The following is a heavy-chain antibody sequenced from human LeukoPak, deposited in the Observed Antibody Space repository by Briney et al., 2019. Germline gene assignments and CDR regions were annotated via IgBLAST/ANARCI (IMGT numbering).Heavy chain of an antibody. J-gene: IGHJ4*02. Sequence: PGGSLRLSCAASGFTFSSYSMNWVRQAPGKGLEWVANIKQDGSEKYYVDSVKGRFTISRDNAKNSLYLQMNSLRAEDTAVYYCARLVRGYYFDYWGQGSLVTVSS. CDR3: ARLVRGYYFDY. CDR2: IKQDGSEK. CDR1: GFTFSSYS. D-gene: IGHD3-10*01. V-gene: IGHV3-7*03.